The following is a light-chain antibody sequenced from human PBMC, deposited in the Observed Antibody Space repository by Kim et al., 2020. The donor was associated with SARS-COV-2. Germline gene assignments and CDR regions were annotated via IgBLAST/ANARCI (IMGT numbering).Light chain of an antibody. Sequence: PSSISCRSSQSLVKSDGTTDLSWFQQRPGQSPGRLIYKVSNRDSGVPDRFSGSGSGSDFTLKISRLEAEDVGVYYCLHGTFWPTFGQGTKVDIK. CDR1: QSLVKSDGTTD. CDR2: KVS. V-gene: IGKV2-30*01. J-gene: IGKJ1*01. CDR3: LHGTFWPT.